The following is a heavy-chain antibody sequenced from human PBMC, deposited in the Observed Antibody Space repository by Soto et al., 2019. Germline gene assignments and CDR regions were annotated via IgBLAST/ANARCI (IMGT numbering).Heavy chain of an antibody. CDR1: GGSISSGGYY. D-gene: IGHD3-3*01. CDR3: ARRYYDFWSGYFLWYFDL. J-gene: IGHJ2*01. Sequence: QVQLQESGPGLVKPSQTLSLTCTVSGGSISSGGYYWSWIRQHPGKGLEWIGYIYYSGSTYYNPSLKSRVTISVDTSKNQFSLKLSSVTAADTAVYYCARRYYDFWSGYFLWYFDLWGRGTLVTVSS. V-gene: IGHV4-31*03. CDR2: IYYSGST.